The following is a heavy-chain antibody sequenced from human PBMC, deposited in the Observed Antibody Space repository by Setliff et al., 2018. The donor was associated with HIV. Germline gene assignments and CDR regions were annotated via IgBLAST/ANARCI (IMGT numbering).Heavy chain of an antibody. CDR2: ISAHNGNT. Sequence: ASVKVSCKASGYTFTSYGISWVRQAPGQGLEWMGWISAHNGNTNYAQKLQGRVTMTTDTSTSTAYMELSSLRSEDTAVYYCARMVRGVMSFDYWGQGTLVTVSS. D-gene: IGHD3-10*01. V-gene: IGHV1-18*01. CDR1: GYTFTSYG. CDR3: ARMVRGVMSFDY. J-gene: IGHJ4*02.